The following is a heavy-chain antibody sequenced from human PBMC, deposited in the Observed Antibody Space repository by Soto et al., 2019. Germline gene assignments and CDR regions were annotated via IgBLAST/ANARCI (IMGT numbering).Heavy chain of an antibody. Sequence: QITLKESGPTLVKPTQTLTLTCSFSGFSLSTSGVGVGWIRQPPGKALEWLALIYWNDDKRYSPSLKSRLTITKDTSKNQVVLTMTNMDPVDTATYYCAHRRSSDYDRNNWFDPWCQGTLVTVSS. CDR2: IYWNDDK. CDR3: AHRRSSDYDRNNWFDP. J-gene: IGHJ5*02. CDR1: GFSLSTSGVG. D-gene: IGHD5-12*01. V-gene: IGHV2-5*01.